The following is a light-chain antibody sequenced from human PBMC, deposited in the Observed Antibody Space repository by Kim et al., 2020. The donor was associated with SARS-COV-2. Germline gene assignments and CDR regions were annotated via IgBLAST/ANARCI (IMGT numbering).Light chain of an antibody. CDR1: QSVNSD. J-gene: IGKJ1*01. CDR3: QQYNNWPQT. CDR2: GAS. Sequence: PGGRATLSCRASQSVNSDLAWYQQKPGQAPRLLIYGASTRATGIPARFSGSESGTDFTLTISSLQSEDFAVYYCQQYNNWPQTFGQGTKVDIK. V-gene: IGKV3-15*01.